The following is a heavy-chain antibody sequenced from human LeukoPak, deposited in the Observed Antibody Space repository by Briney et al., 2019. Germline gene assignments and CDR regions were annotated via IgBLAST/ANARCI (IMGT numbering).Heavy chain of an antibody. J-gene: IGHJ6*03. V-gene: IGHV3-30*02. Sequence: GGSLRLSCAASGFTFSSYGMHWVRQAPGKGLEWVAFIRSDGINKYYADSVKGRFTISRDNSKNTLFLRMNSLRAEDTAVYYCAKMGKTENHYGSGRFSYYYYMDVWGKGTTVTISS. CDR3: AKMGKTENHYGSGRFSYYYYMDV. CDR1: GFTFSSYG. D-gene: IGHD3-10*01. CDR2: IRSDGINK.